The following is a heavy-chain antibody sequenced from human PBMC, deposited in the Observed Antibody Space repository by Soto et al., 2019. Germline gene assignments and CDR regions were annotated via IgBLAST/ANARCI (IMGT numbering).Heavy chain of an antibody. J-gene: IGHJ4*02. CDR2: RYYSGST. V-gene: IGHV4-31*03. D-gene: IGHD2-15*01. CDR1: GGSITTVGYY. Sequence: SETLSLTCTVSGGSITTVGYYWSWIRQLPGKGLEWIGHRYYSGSTYYNPSLKSRVSISLDTSKNQFSLKLSFVTAADTAMYYCARTKCSGGSCYSWSLDYWGQGTPVTVSS. CDR3: ARTKCSGGSCYSWSLDY.